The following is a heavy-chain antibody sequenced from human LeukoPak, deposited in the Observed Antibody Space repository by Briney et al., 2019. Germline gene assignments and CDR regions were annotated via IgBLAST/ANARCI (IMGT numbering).Heavy chain of an antibody. Sequence: PGGSLRLSCAASGFTFSSYGMHWVRQAPGKGLEWVAFISYDGSNKYYADSVKRRFTISRDNSKNTLYLQMNSLREKDRAGYYCAKLRFYYDSSGHRHFDYWGEGTLVTLSS. V-gene: IGHV3-30*18. CDR1: GFTFSSYG. J-gene: IGHJ4*02. CDR3: AKLRFYYDSSGHRHFDY. D-gene: IGHD3-22*01. CDR2: ISYDGSNK.